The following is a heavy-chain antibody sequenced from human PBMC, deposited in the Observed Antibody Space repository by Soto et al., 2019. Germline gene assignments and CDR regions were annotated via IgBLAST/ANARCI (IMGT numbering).Heavy chain of an antibody. D-gene: IGHD2-15*01. CDR2: IWYDGSNK. Sequence: SLRLSCAASGFTFSSYGMHWVRQAPGKGLEWVAVIWYDGSNKYYADSVKGRFTISRDNSKNTLYLQMNSLRAEDTAVYYCARGSPPYCSGGSCYPYYWGQGTLVTVSS. CDR1: GFTFSSYG. J-gene: IGHJ4*02. CDR3: ARGSPPYCSGGSCYPYY. V-gene: IGHV3-33*01.